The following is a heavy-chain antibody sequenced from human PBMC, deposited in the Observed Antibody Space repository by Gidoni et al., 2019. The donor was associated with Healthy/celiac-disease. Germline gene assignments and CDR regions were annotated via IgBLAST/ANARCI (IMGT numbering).Heavy chain of an antibody. D-gene: IGHD4-17*01. CDR2: ISWNRGSI. V-gene: IGHV3-9*01. CDR3: AKGSLTTVTTGPFSYYYYGMDV. J-gene: IGHJ6*02. CDR1: GFTFDDYA. Sequence: EVQLVESGEGLVQPGRSLRLSCAASGFTFDDYAMHWVRQAPGQGLEWVSGISWNRGSIGYADSVKGRFTISRDNAKNSLYLQMNSLRAEDTALYYCAKGSLTTVTTGPFSYYYYGMDVWGQGTTVTVSS.